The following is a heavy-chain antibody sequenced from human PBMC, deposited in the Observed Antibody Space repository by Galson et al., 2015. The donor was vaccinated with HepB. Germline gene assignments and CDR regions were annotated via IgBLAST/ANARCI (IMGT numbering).Heavy chain of an antibody. D-gene: IGHD1-26*01. CDR1: GFTFSSYS. V-gene: IGHV3-23*01. Sequence: SLRLSCAASGFTFSSYSMNWVRQAPGKGLEWVSGISGNGGTYYADSAKGRFTISRDNSKNTLYLQMNSLRAEDTAVYYCAKKGRGATTYFDYWGQGTLVTVSS. J-gene: IGHJ4*02. CDR3: AKKGRGATTYFDY. CDR2: ISGNGGT.